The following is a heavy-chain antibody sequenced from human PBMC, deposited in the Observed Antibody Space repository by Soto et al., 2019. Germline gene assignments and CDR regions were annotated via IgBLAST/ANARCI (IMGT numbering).Heavy chain of an antibody. CDR2: ISYDGSNK. CDR1: GFTFSSYG. CDR3: AKDSWVSEAPASHYYYGMDV. J-gene: IGHJ6*02. Sequence: GGSLRLSCAASGFTFSSYGMHWVRQAPGKGLEWVAVISYDGSNKYYADSVKGRFTISRDNSKNTLYLQMNSLRAEDTTVYYCAKDSWVSEAPASHYYYGMDVWGQGTTVTVSS. V-gene: IGHV3-30*18. D-gene: IGHD3-16*01.